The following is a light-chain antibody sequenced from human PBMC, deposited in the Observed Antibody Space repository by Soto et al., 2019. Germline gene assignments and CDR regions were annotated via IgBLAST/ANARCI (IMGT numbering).Light chain of an antibody. Sequence: EIVMTQSPATLSVSPGERATLSCRASQSVSSNLAWYQQKPGQAPRRLIYATSVRATGIPARFSGSGSGTEFTLTISSLQSEDFAVYYCQQYNSWPPALTFGGGTKVEIK. CDR3: QQYNSWPPALT. J-gene: IGKJ4*01. V-gene: IGKV3D-15*01. CDR2: ATS. CDR1: QSVSSN.